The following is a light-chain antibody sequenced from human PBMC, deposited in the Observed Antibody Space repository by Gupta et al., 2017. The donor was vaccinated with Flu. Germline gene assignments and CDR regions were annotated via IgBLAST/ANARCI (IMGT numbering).Light chain of an antibody. J-gene: IGKJ2*01. V-gene: IGKV2-28*01. CDR1: QSLLNSNGYNY. CDR3: MQLLQTYT. Sequence: DIVMTQSPLSLSVTPGEPASISCRSSQSLLNSNGYNYLDWYLQKPGQPPQLLIYLASSRAPGVPDRFSGSGSGTNFTLRIGRVEAEDVGAYYCMQLLQTYTFGQGTKLEIK. CDR2: LAS.